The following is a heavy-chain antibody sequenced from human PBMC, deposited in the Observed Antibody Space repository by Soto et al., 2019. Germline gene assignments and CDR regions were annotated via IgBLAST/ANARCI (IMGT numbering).Heavy chain of an antibody. CDR3: ARDLAVGPFDY. V-gene: IGHV3-33*08. J-gene: IGHJ4*02. Sequence: SLRLSCAASGFTFSSYGMHWVRQAPGKGLEWVAVIWYDGSDKYYADSVKGRFTISRDNSKNTLYLQMNSLRAEDTAVYYCARDLAVGPFDYWGQGTLVTVSS. D-gene: IGHD1-26*01. CDR1: GFTFSSYG. CDR2: IWYDGSDK.